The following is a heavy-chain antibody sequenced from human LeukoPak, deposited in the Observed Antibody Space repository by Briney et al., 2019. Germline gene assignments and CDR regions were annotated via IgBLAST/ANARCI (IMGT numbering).Heavy chain of an antibody. J-gene: IGHJ3*02. CDR3: ASNYYDSSGYYYHGAFDI. CDR1: GGSISSYY. V-gene: IGHV4-59*01. CDR2: IYYSGTT. D-gene: IGHD3-22*01. Sequence: PSETLSLTCTVSGGSISSYYWSWIRQPPGKGLEWIGFIYYSGTTNYNPSLKSRVTISVDTSKNQFSLRLSSVTAADTAVYYCASNYYDSSGYYYHGAFDIWGQGTMVTVSS.